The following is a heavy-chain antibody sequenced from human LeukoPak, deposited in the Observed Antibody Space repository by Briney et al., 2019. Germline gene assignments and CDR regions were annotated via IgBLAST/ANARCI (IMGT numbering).Heavy chain of an antibody. D-gene: IGHD3-16*01. CDR3: AKDRVSPGFNLFDP. V-gene: IGHV3-23*01. Sequence: GGSLRLSCAASGFTFSTYAMSWVRQAPGKGLEWVSAINGRGDNTYYADFVKGRFTISRDNSKSTVFLQMNSLRTEDTAVYYCAKDRVSPGFNLFDPWGQGTLVTVSP. J-gene: IGHJ5*02. CDR2: INGRGDNT. CDR1: GFTFSTYA.